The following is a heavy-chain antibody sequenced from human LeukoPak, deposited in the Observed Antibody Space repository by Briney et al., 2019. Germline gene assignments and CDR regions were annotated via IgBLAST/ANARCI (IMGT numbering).Heavy chain of an antibody. Sequence: SETLSLTRAVYGGSFSGYYWSWIRQPPGKGLEWIGEINHSGSTNYNPSLKSRVTISLDTSKNQFSLKLSSVTAADTAVYYCARNITIFGVVKSRGQGTLVTVSS. CDR1: GGSFSGYY. CDR3: ARNITIFGVVKS. J-gene: IGHJ4*02. D-gene: IGHD3-3*01. CDR2: INHSGST. V-gene: IGHV4-34*01.